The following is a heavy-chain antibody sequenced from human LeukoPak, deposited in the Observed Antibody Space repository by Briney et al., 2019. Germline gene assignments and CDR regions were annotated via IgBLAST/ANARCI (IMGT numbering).Heavy chain of an antibody. J-gene: IGHJ3*01. CDR1: GSTFTNAW. D-gene: IGHD3-10*01. CDR2: IKSKSDGRTT. Sequence: GGSLRLSCAASGSTFTNAWMNWVRQAPGKGLEWIGRIKSKSDGRTTDYAAPVKGRFTISRDDPKITLYLQMNSLKTEDTAVYYCAHGLWHYDAFDVWGQGTMVTVSS. CDR3: AHGLWHYDAFDV. V-gene: IGHV3-15*01.